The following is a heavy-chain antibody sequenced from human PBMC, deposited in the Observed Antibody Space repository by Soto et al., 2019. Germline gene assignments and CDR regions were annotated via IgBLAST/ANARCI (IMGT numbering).Heavy chain of an antibody. CDR1: GFSLTTSGVG. CDR3: AHRVLRTVFGLVTTTAIYFDF. J-gene: IGHJ4*02. D-gene: IGHD3-3*01. CDR2: IYWDDDK. Sequence: QITLNESGPTLVKPRQTLTLTCTFSGFSLTTSGVGVGWIRQSPGKAPEWLALIYWDDDKRDSPSLKSRLTITTDSSKNQVVLTMADLDPADTATYYCAHRVLRTVFGLVTTTAIYFDFWGQGTPVAVSS. V-gene: IGHV2-5*02.